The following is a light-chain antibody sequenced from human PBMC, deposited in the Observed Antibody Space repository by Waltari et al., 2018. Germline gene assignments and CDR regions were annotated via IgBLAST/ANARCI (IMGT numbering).Light chain of an antibody. V-gene: IGKV3D-15*01. J-gene: IGKJ3*01. Sequence: EIVMTQSPATLSVSPGDRATLSCRASQTISSNLAWYQQRPGQAPSPLFYGASNRATGIPARFSGTGSGTEFTLTISSLQSEDFAVYYCQQYNNWPPLFTFGPGTKVDMK. CDR3: QQYNNWPPLFT. CDR2: GAS. CDR1: QTISSN.